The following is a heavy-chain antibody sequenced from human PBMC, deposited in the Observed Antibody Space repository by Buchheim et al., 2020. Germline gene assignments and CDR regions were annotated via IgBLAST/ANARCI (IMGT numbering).Heavy chain of an antibody. Sequence: QVQLQESGPGLVKPSETLSLTCTVSGGSISGYWWTWLRQPPGKGPEWIGNIYSNGNTNYNPSLKSRVTISLDMSQNQFSLRLNSVTAADTAVYYCARIRLGADYWGQGT. CDR2: IYSNGNT. CDR1: GGSISGYW. D-gene: IGHD2-21*01. V-gene: IGHV4-59*01. J-gene: IGHJ4*02. CDR3: ARIRLGADY.